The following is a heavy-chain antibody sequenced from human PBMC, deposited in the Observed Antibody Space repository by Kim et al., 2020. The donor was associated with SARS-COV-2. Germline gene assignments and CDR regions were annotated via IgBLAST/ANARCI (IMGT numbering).Heavy chain of an antibody. Sequence: GGSLRLSCAASGFTFDDYAMHWVRQAPGKGLEWVSGISWNSGSIGYADSVKGRFTISRDNAKNSLYLQMNSLRAEDTALYYCAKDISFWGGPPSTPWAAAGTGYLDYWGQGTLVTVSS. CDR2: ISWNSGSI. CDR1: GFTFDDYA. D-gene: IGHD6-13*01. CDR3: AKDISFWGGPPSTPWAAAGTGYLDY. V-gene: IGHV3-9*01. J-gene: IGHJ4*02.